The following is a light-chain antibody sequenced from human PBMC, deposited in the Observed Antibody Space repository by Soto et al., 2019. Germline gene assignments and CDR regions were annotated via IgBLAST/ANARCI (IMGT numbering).Light chain of an antibody. CDR2: DAS. J-gene: IGKJ1*01. V-gene: IGKV1-5*01. CDR1: QSISSW. Sequence: DIQMTQSPSTLSASVGDRVTISCRASQSISSWLTWYQQKPGKAPKLLMSDASSLERGVPSRFSGSGSGTEFTLTISSLQPDDFATYYCQQYDDNSRTLGLGTKVEIK. CDR3: QQYDDNSRT.